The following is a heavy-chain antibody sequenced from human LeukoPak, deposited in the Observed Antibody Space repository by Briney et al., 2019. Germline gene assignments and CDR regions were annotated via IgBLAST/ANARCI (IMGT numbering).Heavy chain of an antibody. CDR3: AKPAYYDILTGYGT. CDR1: GFTFSSYA. Sequence: GGSLRLSCAASGFTFSSYAMSWVRQAPGKGLEWVSAISGSGGSTYYADSVRGRFAISRDNSKNTLYLQVNSLRAEDTAVYYCAKPAYYDILTGYGTWGQGTLVTVSS. D-gene: IGHD3-9*01. V-gene: IGHV3-23*01. CDR2: ISGSGGST. J-gene: IGHJ4*02.